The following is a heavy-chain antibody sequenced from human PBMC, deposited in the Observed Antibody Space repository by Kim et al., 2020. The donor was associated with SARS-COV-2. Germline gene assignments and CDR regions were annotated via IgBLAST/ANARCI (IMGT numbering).Heavy chain of an antibody. J-gene: IGHJ5*02. CDR2: IYYSGST. Sequence: SETLSLTCTVSGGSISSSSYYWGWIRQPPGKGLEWIGSIYYSGSTYYNPSLKSRVTISVDTSKNQFSLKLSSVTAADTAVYYCARRDWWFDPWGQGTLVTVSS. D-gene: IGHD3-9*01. CDR3: ARRDWWFDP. V-gene: IGHV4-39*01. CDR1: GGSISSSSYY.